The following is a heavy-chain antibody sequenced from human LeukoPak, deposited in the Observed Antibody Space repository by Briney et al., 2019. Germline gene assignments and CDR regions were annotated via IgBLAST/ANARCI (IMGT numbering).Heavy chain of an antibody. Sequence: PGGSLRLSCAASGFTFSSYGMHWVRQAPGKGLEWVAFMRFDGSYKYFADSVKGRFTISRDNSKNTLYLQMGSLRAEDTAVYYCARRYSSSSHIDYWGQGTLVTVSS. CDR2: MRFDGSYK. V-gene: IGHV3-30*02. J-gene: IGHJ4*02. D-gene: IGHD6-6*01. CDR3: ARRYSSSSHIDY. CDR1: GFTFSSYG.